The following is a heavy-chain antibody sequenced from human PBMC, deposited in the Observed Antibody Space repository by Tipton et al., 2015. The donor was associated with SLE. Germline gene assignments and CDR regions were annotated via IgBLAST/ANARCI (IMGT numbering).Heavy chain of an antibody. CDR2: VFYSAST. V-gene: IGHV4-59*01. CDR1: GGSISTYY. Sequence: LRLSCTVSGGSISTYYWTWIRQSPEKGLEWIGYVFYSASTNYNPSLESRVTISLDTSNNQFSLRLNSVTPADTALYFCARAYVEGSRDSCSGRQLDYWGQGKLVTVSS. D-gene: IGHD2-21*02. CDR3: ARAYVEGSRDSCSGRQLDY. J-gene: IGHJ4*02.